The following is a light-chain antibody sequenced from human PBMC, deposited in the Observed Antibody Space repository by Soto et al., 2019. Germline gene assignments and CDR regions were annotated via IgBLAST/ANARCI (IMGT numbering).Light chain of an antibody. Sequence: DIQMTQSPSSVSASVGDRVTITCRASQGISSLLAWYQVKAGKAPKFLIYAASSLQSGVPSRFSGSGSGTDFTLTISSLQPEDFATYYCQQANSFPLTFGGGTKLEIK. CDR1: QGISSL. J-gene: IGKJ4*01. CDR2: AAS. V-gene: IGKV1-12*01. CDR3: QQANSFPLT.